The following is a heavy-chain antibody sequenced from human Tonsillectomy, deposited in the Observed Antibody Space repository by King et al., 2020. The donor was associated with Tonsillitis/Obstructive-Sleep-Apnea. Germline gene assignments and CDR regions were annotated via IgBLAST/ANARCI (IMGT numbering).Heavy chain of an antibody. CDR3: AGDYGSSWYSEYYYYYMDV. V-gene: IGHV3-21*01. D-gene: IGHD6-13*01. J-gene: IGHJ6*03. Sequence: VQLVESGGGLVKPGGSLRLSCAASGFTFSSYSMNWVRQAPGKGLEWVSSISSSSSYIYYADSVKGRFTISRDNAKNSLYLQMNSLRAEDTAVYYCAGDYGSSWYSEYYYYYMDVWGKGTTVTVSS. CDR2: ISSSSSYI. CDR1: GFTFSSYS.